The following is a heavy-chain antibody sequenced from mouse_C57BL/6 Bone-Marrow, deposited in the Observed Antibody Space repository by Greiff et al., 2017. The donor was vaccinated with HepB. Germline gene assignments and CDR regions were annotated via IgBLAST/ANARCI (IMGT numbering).Heavy chain of an antibody. CDR3: ARLGDYYSNYHPPPWFAY. CDR2: IYPGDGDT. V-gene: IGHV1-80*01. J-gene: IGHJ3*01. CDR1: GYAFSSYW. D-gene: IGHD2-5*01. Sequence: VKLQQSGAELVKPGASVKISCKASGYAFSSYWMNWVKQRPGKGLEWIGQIYPGDGDTNYNGKFKGKATLTADKSSSTDYMQLSSRTSEDSAVYFWARLGDYYSNYHPPPWFAYWGQGTLVTVSA.